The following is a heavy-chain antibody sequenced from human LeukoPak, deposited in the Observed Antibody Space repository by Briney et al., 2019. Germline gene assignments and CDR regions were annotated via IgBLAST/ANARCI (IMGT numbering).Heavy chain of an antibody. CDR1: GYTLTELS. CDR3: ATVGRGSYTY. CDR2: FDPEDGET. Sequence: GASVKVSCKVSGYTLTELSIHWVRQAPGKGLEWMGGFDPEDGETIYAQKFQGRVTMTEDTSTDTAYMELSSLRSEDTAAYYCATVGRGSYTYWGQGTLVTVSS. J-gene: IGHJ4*02. V-gene: IGHV1-24*01. D-gene: IGHD1-26*01.